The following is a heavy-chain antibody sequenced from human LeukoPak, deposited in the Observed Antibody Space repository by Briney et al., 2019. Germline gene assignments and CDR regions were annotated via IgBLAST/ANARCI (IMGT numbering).Heavy chain of an antibody. D-gene: IGHD3-10*01. CDR2: ISYDGSNK. J-gene: IGHJ3*02. V-gene: IGHV3-30*18. CDR1: GFTFSSYG. Sequence: GGSLRLSCAASGFTFSSYGMHWVRQAPGKGLECVEVISYDGSNKYYADSVKGRFTISRDNSKNTLYLQMNSLRAEDAAVYYCAKVWFGESLYAFDIWGRGTMVTVSS. CDR3: AKVWFGESLYAFDI.